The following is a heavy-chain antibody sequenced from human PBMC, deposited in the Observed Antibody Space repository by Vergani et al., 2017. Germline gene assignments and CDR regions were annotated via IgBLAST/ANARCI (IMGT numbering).Heavy chain of an antibody. CDR3: ARGDLGIRFLEWTTHPFDY. Sequence: QLQLQESGPGLVKPSETLSLTCTVSGGSISSSSYYWGWIRQPPGKGLEWMGWINPNSGGTNYAQKFQGRVTMTRDTSISTAYMGLSRLRSDDTAVYYCARGDLGIRFLEWTTHPFDYWGQGTLVTVSS. CDR1: GGSISSSSYY. CDR2: INPNSGGT. D-gene: IGHD3-3*01. J-gene: IGHJ4*02. V-gene: IGHV1-2*02.